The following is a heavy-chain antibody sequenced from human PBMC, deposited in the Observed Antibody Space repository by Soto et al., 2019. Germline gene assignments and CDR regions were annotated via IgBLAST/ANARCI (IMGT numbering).Heavy chain of an antibody. Sequence: SETLSLTCTVSGGSISSSSYYWGWIRQPPGKGLEWIGSIYYSGYTYYNPSLKSRVTISVDTSKNQFSLKLKSVTAADTAVYYCATLERGQLKTFDYWGQGTLVTVSS. D-gene: IGHD1-1*01. CDR3: ATLERGQLKTFDY. CDR2: IYYSGYT. V-gene: IGHV4-39*07. J-gene: IGHJ4*02. CDR1: GGSISSSSYY.